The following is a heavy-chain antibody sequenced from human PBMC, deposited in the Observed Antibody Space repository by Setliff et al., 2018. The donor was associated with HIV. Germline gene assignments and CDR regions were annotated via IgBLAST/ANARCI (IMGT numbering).Heavy chain of an antibody. J-gene: IGHJ2*01. CDR1: GGSIGSGSYY. V-gene: IGHV4-61*09. CDR2: IYTSGST. CDR3: ARGLSSGWYGYWYFDL. Sequence: SETLSLTCTVSGGSIGSGSYYWSWIRQPAGKGLEWIGHIYTSGSTNYNPSLKSRVTISVDTSKNQFSLKLSSVTAADTAVYYCARGLSSGWYGYWYFDLWGRGTLVTVSS. D-gene: IGHD6-19*01.